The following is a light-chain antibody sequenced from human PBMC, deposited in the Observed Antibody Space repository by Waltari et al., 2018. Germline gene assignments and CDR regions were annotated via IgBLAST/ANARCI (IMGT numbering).Light chain of an antibody. CDR3: QTGGHGTWV. CDR2: VNSDGSH. Sequence: QLVLTQSPSASASLGASVKLTCTLSSGHSTNIIAWLQQQPEKGPRYLMNVNSDGSHNKGVGIPDRFSGSSSGAERYLTISSLQSEDVADYYCQTGGHGTWVFGGGTRLTVL. CDR1: SGHSTNI. J-gene: IGLJ3*02. V-gene: IGLV4-69*01.